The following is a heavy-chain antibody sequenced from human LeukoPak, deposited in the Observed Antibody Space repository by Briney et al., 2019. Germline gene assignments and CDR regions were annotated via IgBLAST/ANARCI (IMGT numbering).Heavy chain of an antibody. J-gene: IGHJ4*02. CDR3: ASTYCSGGSCYPDY. Sequence: PSETLSLTCAVYDGSLSGHSWTWIRQPPGEGLEWIGDIIDSGSTNYNPSLKSRVTISVDTSKNQFSLKLSSVTAADTAVYYCASTYCSGGSCYPDYWGQGTLVTVSS. CDR2: IIDSGST. V-gene: IGHV4-34*12. D-gene: IGHD2-15*01. CDR1: DGSLSGHS.